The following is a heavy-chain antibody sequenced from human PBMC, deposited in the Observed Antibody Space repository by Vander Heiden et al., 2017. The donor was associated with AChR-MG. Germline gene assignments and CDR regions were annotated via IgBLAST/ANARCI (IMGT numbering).Heavy chain of an antibody. Sequence: QVQLQESGPGLVKPSETLSLTCTVSGGSLSGFYWSWTRQAAGKGLHWIGRIHLSGNTNYNPSLKSRVLMSIDTSKNQFSLKLTSVTAADTAVYYCARAPQIHYLDRSDGYYAFDTWGQGTTVTVSS. V-gene: IGHV4-4*07. CDR3: ARAPQIHYLDRSDGYYAFDT. CDR2: IHLSGNT. J-gene: IGHJ3*02. CDR1: GGSLSGFY. D-gene: IGHD5-18*01.